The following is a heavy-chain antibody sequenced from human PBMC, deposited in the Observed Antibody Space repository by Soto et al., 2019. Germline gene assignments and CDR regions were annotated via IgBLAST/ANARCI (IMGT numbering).Heavy chain of an antibody. J-gene: IGHJ4*02. D-gene: IGHD5-12*01. CDR3: ARDREGDGYNFDY. CDR1: GFTFSSYS. Sequence: EVQLVESGGGLVQPGGSLRLSCAASGFTFSSYSMNWVRQAPGKGLEWLSYISGSSSIIHYADSVKGRFTISRDNAKNSLKLQMNSLRAEDTAVYYCARDREGDGYNFDYWGQGTLVTVSS. V-gene: IGHV3-48*01. CDR2: ISGSSSII.